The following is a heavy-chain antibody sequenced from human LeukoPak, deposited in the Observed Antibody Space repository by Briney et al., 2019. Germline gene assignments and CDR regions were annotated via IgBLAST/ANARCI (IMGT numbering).Heavy chain of an antibody. CDR3: ARVPMVRGVIGWFDP. CDR2: IYYSGST. J-gene: IGHJ5*02. Sequence: SETLSLTCTVSGGSISSSSYYWGRIRQPPGKGLEWIGSIYYSGSTYYNPSLKSRVTISVDTSKNQFSLKLSSVTAADTAVYYCARVPMVRGVIGWFDPWGQGTLVTVSS. D-gene: IGHD3-10*01. V-gene: IGHV4-39*07. CDR1: GGSISSSSYY.